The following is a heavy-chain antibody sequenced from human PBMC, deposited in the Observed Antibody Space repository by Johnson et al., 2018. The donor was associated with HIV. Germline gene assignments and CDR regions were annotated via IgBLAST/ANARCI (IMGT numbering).Heavy chain of an antibody. D-gene: IGHD5-18*01. J-gene: IGHJ3*02. V-gene: IGHV3-9*01. Sequence: VQLVESGGGMVKPGGSLRLSCAASGFTFDDYAMHWVRQAPGKGLEWVSGIRWNSGSIGYAASVKGRFPISRDNAKNSLYLQMNSLRVEDTAVYYCARDLDTAMVTCAFDIWGPGTMVTVSS. CDR2: IRWNSGSI. CDR1: GFTFDDYA. CDR3: ARDLDTAMVTCAFDI.